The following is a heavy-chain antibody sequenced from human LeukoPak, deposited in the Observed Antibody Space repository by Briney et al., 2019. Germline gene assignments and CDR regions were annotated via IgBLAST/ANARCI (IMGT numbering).Heavy chain of an antibody. V-gene: IGHV1-46*01. CDR3: ARRALFGDSGYNYNWFDP. D-gene: IGHD5-12*01. CDR1: GYTFTSYY. J-gene: IGHJ5*02. CDR2: INPSGGST. Sequence: ASVKVSCKTSGYTFTSYYIQWVRQAPGQGLEWMGIINPSGGSTTYAQKFQGRVSMTRDTSMSTVYMELSRLRSNDTAVYYCARRALFGDSGYNYNWFDPWGQGTLVTVSS.